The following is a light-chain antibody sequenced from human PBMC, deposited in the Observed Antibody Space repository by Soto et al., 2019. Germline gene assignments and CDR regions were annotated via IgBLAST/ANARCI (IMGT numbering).Light chain of an antibody. CDR1: QSVSSY. CDR3: QQRSNWALT. V-gene: IGKV3-11*01. Sequence: EIVLTQSPGTLSLSPGERATLSCRASQSVSSYLAWYQQKRGQAPRLLIYDASNRATGIPPRFSGSGSGTDFTLTISSLEPEDFAVYYCQQRSNWALTFGGGTKVEMK. J-gene: IGKJ4*01. CDR2: DAS.